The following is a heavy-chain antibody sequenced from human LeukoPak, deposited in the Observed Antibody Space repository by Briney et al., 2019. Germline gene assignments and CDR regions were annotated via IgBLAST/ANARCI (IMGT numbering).Heavy chain of an antibody. CDR1: GGSIASYY. J-gene: IGHJ3*02. Sequence: PSETLSLTCTVSGGSIASYYWSWIRQFPGKGLEWIGYISYRGSTSYNPSLNSRVSISLDTSKNQLSLRLNSVTAADTAVYYCACDSSGYYRGRKYAFDIWGQGTMVTVSS. D-gene: IGHD3-22*01. CDR3: ACDSSGYYRGRKYAFDI. V-gene: IGHV4-59*01. CDR2: ISYRGST.